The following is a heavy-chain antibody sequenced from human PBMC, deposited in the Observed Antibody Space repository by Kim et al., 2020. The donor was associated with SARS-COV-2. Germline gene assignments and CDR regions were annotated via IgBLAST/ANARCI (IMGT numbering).Heavy chain of an antibody. J-gene: IGHJ3*02. CDR3: ARSLGAGPSTIFGVVIIPDAFDI. CDR2: IYYSGST. D-gene: IGHD3-3*01. V-gene: IGHV4-39*01. Sequence: SETLSLTCTVSGGSISSSSYYWGWIRQPPGKGLEWIGSIYYSGSTYYNPSLKSRVTISVDTSKNQFSLKLSSVTAADTAVYYCARSLGAGPSTIFGVVIIPDAFDIWGRGTMVTVSS. CDR1: GGSISSSSYY.